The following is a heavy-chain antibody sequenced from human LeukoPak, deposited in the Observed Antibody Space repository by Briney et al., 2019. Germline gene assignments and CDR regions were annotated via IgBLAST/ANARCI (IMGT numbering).Heavy chain of an antibody. D-gene: IGHD2-2*01. CDR2: INPNSGGT. CDR3: ARAYCSSTSCYESGQDY. J-gene: IGHJ4*02. V-gene: IGHV1-2*02. CDR1: GYTFTGYH. Sequence: GASVKASCKASGYTFTGYHMHWVRQAPGQGLEWMGWINPNSGGTNYAQKFQGRVTMTRDTSISTAYMELSRLRSDDTAVYYCARAYCSSTSCYESGQDYWGQGTLVTVSS.